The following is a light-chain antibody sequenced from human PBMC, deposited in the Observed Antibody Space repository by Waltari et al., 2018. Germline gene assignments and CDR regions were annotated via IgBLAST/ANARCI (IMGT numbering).Light chain of an antibody. Sequence: IQMTQSPSSLSASVGDRVTITCRASQSVGNYVNWYQHRPGQAPKVLIYAASSLQSGVPSRFSGSGSGTDFTLTISSLQPEDFATYYCQQRDTFGQGTKLEIK. CDR3: QQRDT. CDR2: AAS. V-gene: IGKV1-39*01. J-gene: IGKJ2*01. CDR1: QSVGNY.